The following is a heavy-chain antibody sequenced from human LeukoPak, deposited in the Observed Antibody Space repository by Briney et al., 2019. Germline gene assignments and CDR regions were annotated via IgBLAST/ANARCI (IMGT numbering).Heavy chain of an antibody. CDR2: IWYDGSNK. Sequence: GGSLRLSCAASGFTFSSYGMHWVRQAPGKGLEWVAVIWYDGSNKYYADSVKGRFTISRDNSKYTLYLQMNSLRAEDTAVYYCAKDLSPNYDFWSGYAFDYWGQGTRVTVSS. V-gene: IGHV3-33*06. CDR3: AKDLSPNYDFWSGYAFDY. J-gene: IGHJ4*02. CDR1: GFTFSSYG. D-gene: IGHD3-3*01.